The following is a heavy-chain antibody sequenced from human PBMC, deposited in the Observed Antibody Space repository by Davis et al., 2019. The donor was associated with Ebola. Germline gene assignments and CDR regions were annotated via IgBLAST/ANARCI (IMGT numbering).Heavy chain of an antibody. Sequence: MPSETLSLTCTVSGGSVSSGRYHWTWIRQPPGKGLEWLGYIYYGGSTNYNPSLKSRATISVDTSKNQFSLKLSSVTAADTAVYYCAREAWYYYDSSGYYPRWFDPWGQGTLVTVSS. D-gene: IGHD3-22*01. CDR2: IYYGGST. V-gene: IGHV4-61*01. J-gene: IGHJ5*02. CDR1: GGSVSSGRYH. CDR3: AREAWYYYDSSGYYPRWFDP.